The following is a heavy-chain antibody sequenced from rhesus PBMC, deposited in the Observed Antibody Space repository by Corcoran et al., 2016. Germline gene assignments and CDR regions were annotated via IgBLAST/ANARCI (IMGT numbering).Heavy chain of an antibody. CDR3: ARVNIWTLYYGLDS. CDR2: FSGSGGST. V-gene: IGHV4-173*01. Sequence: QLQLQESGPGLVTPPETLSLTCAVSGGTISRNYWSWIRQPPGKGLEWFGRFSGSGGSTDYNPSLKSRVTISTDTSENQFSLKLSSVTAADTAVYYCARVNIWTLYYGLDSWGQGVVVTVSS. CDR1: GGTISRNY. D-gene: IGHD3-3*01. J-gene: IGHJ6*01.